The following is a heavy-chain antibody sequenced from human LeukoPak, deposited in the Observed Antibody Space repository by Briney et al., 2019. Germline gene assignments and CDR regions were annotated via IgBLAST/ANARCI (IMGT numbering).Heavy chain of an antibody. J-gene: IGHJ5*02. D-gene: IGHD3-9*01. Sequence: PGGSLRLSCAASGFTFSSYWMHWVRQAPGKGLVWVSRINSDGSTTNYADSVKGRFTISRDNAKNTLYLQMNSLRAEDTAVYYCAKERYFDWLSPHWFDPWGQGTLVTVSS. CDR2: INSDGSTT. CDR1: GFTFSSYW. V-gene: IGHV3-74*01. CDR3: AKERYFDWLSPHWFDP.